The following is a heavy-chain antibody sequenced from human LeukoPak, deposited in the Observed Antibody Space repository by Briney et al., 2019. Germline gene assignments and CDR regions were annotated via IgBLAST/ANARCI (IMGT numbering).Heavy chain of an antibody. CDR2: IYYSGST. V-gene: IGHV4-59*01. D-gene: IGHD3-22*01. CDR1: GGSISSYY. J-gene: IGHJ3*02. Sequence: SETLSLTCTVSGGSISSYYWSWIRQPPGEGLEWIGYIYYSGSTNYNPSLKSRVTISVDTSKNQFSLKLSSVTAADTAVYYCARPYYDSSGYHDAFDIWGQGTMVTVSS. CDR3: ARPYYDSSGYHDAFDI.